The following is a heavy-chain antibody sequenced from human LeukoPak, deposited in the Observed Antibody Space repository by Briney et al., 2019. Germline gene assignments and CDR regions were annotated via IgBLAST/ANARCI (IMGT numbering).Heavy chain of an antibody. CDR1: VYIFTDYS. V-gene: IGHV1-2*02. J-gene: IGHJ3*02. CDR3: ARTIVAAGGAFNI. CDR2: INAYSGGT. Sequence: ASVNVSCMASVYIFTDYSMHWVRQAPGQGLEWMGWINAYSGGTNYAQKFQGRVTMTRDTSISTAYMELSRLKSDDTAVYFCARTIVAAGGAFNIWGQGTMVTVSS. D-gene: IGHD6-13*01.